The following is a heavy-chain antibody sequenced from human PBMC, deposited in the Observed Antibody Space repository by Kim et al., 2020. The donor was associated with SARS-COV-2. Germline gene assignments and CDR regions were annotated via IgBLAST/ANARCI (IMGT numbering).Heavy chain of an antibody. Sequence: GGSLRLSCAASGFTFSSYSMNWVRQAPGKGLEWVSSISSSSSYIYYADSVKGRFTISRDNAKNSLYLQMNSLRAEDTAVYYCARDMFRSGSYHYYYYYGMDVWGQGTTVTVSS. D-gene: IGHD1-26*01. V-gene: IGHV3-21*01. CDR2: ISSSSSYI. CDR1: GFTFSSYS. CDR3: ARDMFRSGSYHYYYYYGMDV. J-gene: IGHJ6*02.